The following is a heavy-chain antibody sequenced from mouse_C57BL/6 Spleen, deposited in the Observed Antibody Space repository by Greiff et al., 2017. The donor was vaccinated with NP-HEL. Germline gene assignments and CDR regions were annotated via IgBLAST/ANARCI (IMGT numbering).Heavy chain of an antibody. Sequence: QVHVKQSGAELVKPGASVKISCKASGYAFSSYWMNWVKQRPGKGLEWIGQIYPGDGDTNYNGKFKGKATLTADKSSSTAYMQLSSLTSEDSAVYFCAREDYDYLYFDYWGQGTTLTVSS. CDR3: AREDYDYLYFDY. J-gene: IGHJ2*01. D-gene: IGHD2-4*01. V-gene: IGHV1-80*01. CDR1: GYAFSSYW. CDR2: IYPGDGDT.